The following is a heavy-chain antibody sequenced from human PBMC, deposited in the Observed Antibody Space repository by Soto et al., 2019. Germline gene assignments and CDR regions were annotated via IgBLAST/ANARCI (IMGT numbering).Heavy chain of an antibody. Sequence: PGGSLRLSCAASGFTFGSYAVSWVRQAPGKGPEWISSISGSGSTIYYADSVKGRFTISRDNSKNTLYLQMNSLRAEDTAVYYCARHAWLESWGQGTLVTVSS. J-gene: IGHJ5*01. CDR2: ISGSGSTI. CDR3: ARHAWLES. CDR1: GFTFGSYA. V-gene: IGHV3-23*01.